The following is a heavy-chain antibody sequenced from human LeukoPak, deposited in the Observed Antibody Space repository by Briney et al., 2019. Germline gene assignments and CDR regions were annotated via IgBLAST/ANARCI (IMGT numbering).Heavy chain of an antibody. CDR3: ARDLRVAVAGTIDGFDI. CDR1: GYTFTNYY. D-gene: IGHD6-19*01. Sequence: ASVKVSRKASGYTFTNYYMHWVRQAPGQGLEWMGIINPSGGSTSYAQKFQGRVTMTRDTSTSTVYMELSSLRSEDTAVYYCARDLRVAVAGTIDGFDIWGQGTMVTVSS. J-gene: IGHJ3*02. V-gene: IGHV1-46*01. CDR2: INPSGGST.